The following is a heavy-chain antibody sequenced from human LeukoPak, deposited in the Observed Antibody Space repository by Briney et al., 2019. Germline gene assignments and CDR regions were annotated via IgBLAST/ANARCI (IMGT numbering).Heavy chain of an antibody. D-gene: IGHD2-2*01. V-gene: IGHV1-2*06. CDR3: ARRRKYCSSTSCYSADGFDY. CDR2: INPNSGGT. Sequence: ASVKVSCKASGYTFTGYYMHWVRQAPGQGLEWMGRINPNSGGTNYAQKFQGRVTMTRDTSISTAYMELSRLRSDDTAVYYCARRRKYCSSTSCYSADGFDYWGQGTLVSVSS. J-gene: IGHJ4*02. CDR1: GYTFTGYY.